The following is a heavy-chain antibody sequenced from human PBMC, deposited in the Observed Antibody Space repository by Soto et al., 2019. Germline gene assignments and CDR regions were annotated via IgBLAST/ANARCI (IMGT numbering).Heavy chain of an antibody. V-gene: IGHV4-39*01. D-gene: IGHD3-3*01. CDR1: GGSISSSSYY. CDR2: VYYNGFT. Sequence: QLQLRESGPGLVKPSETLSLTCTVSGGSISSSSYYWAWNRQSPGKGLELIGSVYYNGFTYYNPSLKSLVTISVDTSKNQVSLTLTSVTAADTAVYYCARMGDFWSGPGELDPWGQGTLVTVSS. J-gene: IGHJ5*02. CDR3: ARMGDFWSGPGELDP.